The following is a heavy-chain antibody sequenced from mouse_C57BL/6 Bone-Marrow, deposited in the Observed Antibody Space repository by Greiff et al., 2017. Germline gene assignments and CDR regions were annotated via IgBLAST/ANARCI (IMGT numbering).Heavy chain of an antibody. CDR1: GYTFTNYW. J-gene: IGHJ4*01. V-gene: IGHV1-64*01. Sequence: QVQLQQSGAELVKPGASVKLSCKASGYTFTNYWMHWVKQRPGQGLEWIGMMHPNGGSPDYNEKFKSEATLSVDKSSRTAYMELSSLTSEDSAVYYCARSYDYDDYTMDYWGQGTAATVSS. CDR2: MHPNGGSP. CDR3: ARSYDYDDYTMDY. D-gene: IGHD2-4*01.